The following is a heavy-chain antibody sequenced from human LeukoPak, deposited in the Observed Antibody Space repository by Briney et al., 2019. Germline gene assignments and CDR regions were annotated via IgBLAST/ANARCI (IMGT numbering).Heavy chain of an antibody. Sequence: PGGSLRLSCAASGFTFSSYAMSWVRQAPGKGLECVSAISGGGGNTYYADSVKGRFTASRDNSKNTLYLQMNRLRVEDTAVYYCAKDRWQYSSSVGEYWGQGTLVTVSS. CDR3: AKDRWQYSSSVGEY. J-gene: IGHJ4*02. CDR1: GFTFSSYA. V-gene: IGHV3-23*01. CDR2: ISGGGGNT. D-gene: IGHD6-6*01.